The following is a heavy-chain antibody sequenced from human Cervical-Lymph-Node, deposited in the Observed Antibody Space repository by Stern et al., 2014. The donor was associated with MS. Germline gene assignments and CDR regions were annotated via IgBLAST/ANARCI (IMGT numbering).Heavy chain of an antibody. D-gene: IGHD1-1*01. CDR2: ITNVGST. Sequence: EMQLVESGGGVIQPGGSLRLSCTASGFTVRRDYMTWVRQAPGKALEWVSLITNVGSTFYTDSVKGRFTISRDDSKNTVYLHMTSLRAEDTAMYYCARDTSSPERSDWWGQGTLVTVSS. CDR1: GFTVRRDY. V-gene: IGHV3-53*01. CDR3: ARDTSSPERSDW. J-gene: IGHJ4*02.